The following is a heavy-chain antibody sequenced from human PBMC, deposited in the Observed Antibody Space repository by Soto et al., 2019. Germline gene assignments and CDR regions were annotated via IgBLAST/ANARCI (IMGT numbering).Heavy chain of an antibody. CDR1: DYTFTSYG. CDR2: ITAYNGNT. CDR3: ARDLPDVYSTSPSCSGDY. V-gene: IGHV1-18*01. Sequence: QVHLVQSGPEMRKPGASVKVSCKASDYTFTSYGISWVRQAPGQGLEWMGWITAYNGNTNYAQKFQGRVTMTTDTSTSTAYMELRSLRSDDTAVYFCARDLPDVYSTSPSCSGDYWGQGTLVTVSS. J-gene: IGHJ4*02. D-gene: IGHD2-2*01.